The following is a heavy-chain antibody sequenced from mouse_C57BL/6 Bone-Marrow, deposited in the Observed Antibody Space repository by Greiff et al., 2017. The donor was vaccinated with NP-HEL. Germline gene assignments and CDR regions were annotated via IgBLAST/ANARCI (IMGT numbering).Heavy chain of an antibody. V-gene: IGHV1-81*01. CDR2: IYPRSGNT. CDR1: GYTFTSYG. D-gene: IGHD2-4*01. Sequence: QVQLQQSGAELARPGASVKLSCKASGYTFTSYGISWVKQRTGQGLEWIGEIYPRSGNTYYNEKFKGKATLTADKSSSTAYMELRSLTSEDSAVYFCAREEYDYDYGDYWGQGTSVTVSS. CDR3: AREEYDYDYGDY. J-gene: IGHJ4*01.